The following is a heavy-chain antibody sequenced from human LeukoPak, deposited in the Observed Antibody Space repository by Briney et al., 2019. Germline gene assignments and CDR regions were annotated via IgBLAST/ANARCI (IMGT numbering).Heavy chain of an antibody. CDR2: IYSSGGT. J-gene: IGHJ4*02. CDR1: GFTVSNTY. D-gene: IGHD6-19*01. Sequence: GGSLRLSCAASGFTVSNTYMSWVRQAPGKGLEWVSVIYSSGGTLYSESVKGRFTISRDYSKNTLYLQMNSLRVDDTAVYYCAKDSSGPAFWGQGTLATVSS. V-gene: IGHV3-53*01. CDR3: AKDSSGPAF.